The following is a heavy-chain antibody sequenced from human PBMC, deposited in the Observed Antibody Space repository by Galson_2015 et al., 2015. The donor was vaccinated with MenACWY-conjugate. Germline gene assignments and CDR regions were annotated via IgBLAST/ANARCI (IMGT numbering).Heavy chain of an antibody. CDR1: GASVNSAGFY. CDR3: ARDKFVDGVRCFDP. D-gene: IGHD2-8*01. V-gene: IGHV4-61*08. Sequence: LSITCAISGASVNSAGFYWCWVRTPPGKGLEGIGYISYSERNLYKSSLKSRVSISLDTSKNKLSLRLISLTAADTAVYYCARDKFVDGVRCFDPWGQGTLVTVSS. J-gene: IGHJ5*02. CDR2: ISYSERN.